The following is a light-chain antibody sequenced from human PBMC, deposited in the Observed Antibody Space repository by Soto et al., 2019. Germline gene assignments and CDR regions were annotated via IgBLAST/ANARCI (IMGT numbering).Light chain of an antibody. V-gene: IGKV1-5*03. CDR1: QTISSW. CDR3: LQYDKWPPWT. CDR2: KAS. Sequence: DTQITQSPSTLSGTVGDRVTITCRASQTISSWLAWYQQKPGKAPKLLIYKASTLKSGVPSRFSGSGSGTEFTLTISSLQPDDFAVYYCLQYDKWPPWTFGQGTKV. J-gene: IGKJ1*01.